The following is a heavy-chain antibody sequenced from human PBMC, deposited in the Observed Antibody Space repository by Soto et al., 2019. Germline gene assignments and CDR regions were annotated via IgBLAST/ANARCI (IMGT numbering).Heavy chain of an antibody. CDR2: IYYSGST. V-gene: IGHV4-39*01. CDR1: GGSISSSSYY. J-gene: IGHJ5*02. D-gene: IGHD3-3*01. Sequence: PSETLSLTCTVSGGSISSSSYYWGWIRQPPGKGLEWIGSIYYSGSTYYNPSLKSRVTISVDTSKNQFSLKLSSVTAADTAVYYCARQGNDFWRGYPENWFDPWGQGTLVTVSS. CDR3: ARQGNDFWRGYPENWFDP.